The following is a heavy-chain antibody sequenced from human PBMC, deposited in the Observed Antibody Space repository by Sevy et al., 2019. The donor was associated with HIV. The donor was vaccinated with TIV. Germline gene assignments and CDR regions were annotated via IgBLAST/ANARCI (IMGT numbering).Heavy chain of an antibody. J-gene: IGHJ4*02. V-gene: IGHV3-66*01. CDR2: IHSDDTT. CDR3: ARGKSGYGYALNY. Sequence: RGYLRLSCAASGFTVNSNYMTWVRQAPGKGLEWVSVIHSDDTTYHAESVKDRFTISRDNFKNTLYLHMSSLRAEDTAVYYRARGKSGYGYALNYWGQGTLVTVSS. D-gene: IGHD5-18*01. CDR1: GFTVNSNY.